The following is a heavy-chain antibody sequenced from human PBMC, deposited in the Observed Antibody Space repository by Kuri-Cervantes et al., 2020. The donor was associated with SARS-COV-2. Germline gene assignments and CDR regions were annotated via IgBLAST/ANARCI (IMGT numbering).Heavy chain of an antibody. CDR1: RFTFRNYA. D-gene: IGHD3-3*01. CDR2: IDDSGVNT. V-gene: IGHV3-23*01. Sequence: GESLKISCAASRFTFRNYALNWVRQAPGRGLKWVSIIDDSGVNTYYADSVKGRFTISRDNSKNTLYLQMNSLTAEDTAVYYCAGATIFGVDRSPVYWGQGTLVTVSS. CDR3: AGATIFGVDRSPVY. J-gene: IGHJ4*02.